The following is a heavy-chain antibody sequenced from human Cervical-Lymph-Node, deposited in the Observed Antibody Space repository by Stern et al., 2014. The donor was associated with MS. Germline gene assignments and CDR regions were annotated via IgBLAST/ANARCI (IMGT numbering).Heavy chain of an antibody. V-gene: IGHV3-11*01. D-gene: IGHD2-2*01. Sequence: VQLVESGGGLVKPGGSLRLSCAASGFTFSDYYMNWIRQAPGKGLEWGSFIGNSGSSKSYEDSVKGRFPISRDNGKNSLFLQMNSLRAEDTAVYYCARGSRGSCSSTSCYDAPGAQGPLVPVS. CDR3: ARGSRGSCSSTSCYDAP. CDR1: GFTFSDYY. J-gene: IGHJ5*02. CDR2: IGNSGSSK.